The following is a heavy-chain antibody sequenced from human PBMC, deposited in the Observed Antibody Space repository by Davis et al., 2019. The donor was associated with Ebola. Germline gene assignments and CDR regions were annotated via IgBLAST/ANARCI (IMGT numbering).Heavy chain of an antibody. Sequence: SETLSLTCTVSGGSINNYFWSWIRQPPGKGLEWIGNIHYLGNTNYNPSLKSRVTMSVDTSKNQFSLKLSSVTAADKAVYYCARGNYGDYIVLYYYNMDVWGQGTTVTVSS. CDR2: IHYLGNT. D-gene: IGHD4-17*01. V-gene: IGHV4-59*01. CDR3: ARGNYGDYIVLYYYNMDV. J-gene: IGHJ6*02. CDR1: GGSINNYF.